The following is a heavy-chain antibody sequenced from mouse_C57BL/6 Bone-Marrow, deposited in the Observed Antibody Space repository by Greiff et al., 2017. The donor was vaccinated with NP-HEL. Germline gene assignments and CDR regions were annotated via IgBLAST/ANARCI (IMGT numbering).Heavy chain of an antibody. CDR2: IYPSDSET. CDR1: GYTFTSYW. V-gene: IGHV1-61*01. CDR3: AITGYWYFDV. J-gene: IGHJ1*03. Sequence: QVQLKQPGAELVRPGSSVKLSCKASGYTFTSYWMDWVKQRPGQGLEWIGNIYPSDSETHYNQKFKDKATLTVDKSSSTAYMQLSSLTSEDSAVYYCAITGYWYFDVWGTGTTVTVSS. D-gene: IGHD4-1*01.